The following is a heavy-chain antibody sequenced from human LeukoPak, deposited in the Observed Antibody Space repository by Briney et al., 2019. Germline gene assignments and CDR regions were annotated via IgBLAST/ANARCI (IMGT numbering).Heavy chain of an antibody. V-gene: IGHV1-69*05. CDR1: GGTFSSYA. CDR2: IIPIFGTA. D-gene: IGHD5-18*01. CDR3: ARAAGGYSYGTHDY. Sequence: GSSVKVSCKASGGTFSSYAISWVRQAPGQGLEWMGGIIPIFGTANYAQKFQGRVTITTDESTSTACMELSSLRSEDTAVYYCARAAGGYSYGTHDYWGQGTLVTVSS. J-gene: IGHJ4*02.